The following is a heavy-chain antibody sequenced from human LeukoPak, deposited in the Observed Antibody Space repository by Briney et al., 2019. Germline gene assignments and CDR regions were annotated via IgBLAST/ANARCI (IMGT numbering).Heavy chain of an antibody. CDR2: ISSSGSTI. J-gene: IGHJ5*02. CDR1: GFTFSDYY. Sequence: GGSLRLSCAASGFTFSDYYMSWIRQAPGKGLEWVSYISSSGSTIYYADSVKGRFTISRDNAKNSLYLQMNSLRAEDTAVYYCARDQDSSGYYYVGGPYGWFDPWGQGTLVTVSS. V-gene: IGHV3-11*04. D-gene: IGHD3-22*01. CDR3: ARDQDSSGYYYVGGPYGWFDP.